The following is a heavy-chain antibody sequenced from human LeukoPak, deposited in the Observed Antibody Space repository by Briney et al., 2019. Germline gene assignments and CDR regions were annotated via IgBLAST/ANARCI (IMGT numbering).Heavy chain of an antibody. D-gene: IGHD2-2*01. Sequence: PSETLSLTCTVSGGSISSSSYYWGWIRQPPGKGLEWIGSVYYSGSTNYNPSLKSRVTISVDTSKNQFSLKLSSVTAADTAVYYCARVRPYIVVGRGYSDYWGQGTLVTVSS. CDR2: VYYSGST. V-gene: IGHV4-39*07. J-gene: IGHJ4*02. CDR3: ARVRPYIVVGRGYSDY. CDR1: GGSISSSSYY.